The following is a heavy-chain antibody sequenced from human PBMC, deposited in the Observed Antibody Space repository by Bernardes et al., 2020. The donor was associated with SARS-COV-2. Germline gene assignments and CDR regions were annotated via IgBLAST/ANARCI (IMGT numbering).Heavy chain of an antibody. D-gene: IGHD3-3*01. Sequence: SETLSLTCTVSGGSISSYYWSWIRQSAGKGLEWIGRIYISGSTNYNPSFKSRVTMSVDPSKNQLSLKLSSVTAADTAVYYCARDAPTIFGVTLRGGMDVWGQGTTVTVSS. J-gene: IGHJ6*02. CDR3: ARDAPTIFGVTLRGGMDV. CDR2: IYISGST. CDR1: GGSISSYY. V-gene: IGHV4-4*07.